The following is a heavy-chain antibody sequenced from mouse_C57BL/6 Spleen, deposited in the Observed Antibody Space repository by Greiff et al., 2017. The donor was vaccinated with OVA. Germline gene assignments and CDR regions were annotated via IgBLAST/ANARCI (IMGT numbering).Heavy chain of an antibody. CDR1: GYTFTSYW. J-gene: IGHJ2*01. CDR3: ARRGYYYGSSSDY. CDR2: IYPGSGST. V-gene: IGHV1-55*01. Sequence: VQLQQPGAELVKPGASVKMSCKASGYTFTSYWITWVKQRPGQGLEWIGDIYPGSGSTNYNEKFKSKATLTVDTSSSTAYMQLSSLTSEDSAVYYCARRGYYYGSSSDYWGQGTTLTVSS. D-gene: IGHD1-1*01.